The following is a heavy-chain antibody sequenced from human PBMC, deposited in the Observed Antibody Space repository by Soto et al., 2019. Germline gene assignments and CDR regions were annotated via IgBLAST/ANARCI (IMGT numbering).Heavy chain of an antibody. D-gene: IGHD6-13*01. Sequence: GGSLRLSCAASGFTVSSNYMSWVRQAPGKGLEWVSVIYSGGSTYYADSVKGRFTISRDNSKNTLYLQMNSLRAEDTAVYYCAREREGHSSSWYEPNLDYWGQGTLVTVSS. CDR1: GFTVSSNY. CDR3: AREREGHSSSWYEPNLDY. J-gene: IGHJ4*02. V-gene: IGHV3-66*01. CDR2: IYSGGST.